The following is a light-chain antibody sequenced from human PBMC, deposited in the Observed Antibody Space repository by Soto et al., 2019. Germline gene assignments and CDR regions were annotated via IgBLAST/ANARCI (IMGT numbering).Light chain of an antibody. V-gene: IGLV1-44*01. CDR1: HSNIGSNR. Sequence: QSALTQPPSVSGTPGQRVTISCSGSHSNIGSNRVKWYRQFLGMAPSSLIYANDQRPSGVPDRFSGSKSGTSASLAISGLQSEDEADYYCATWDASLNGVVFGGGTKLTVL. CDR3: ATWDASLNGVV. CDR2: AND. J-gene: IGLJ2*01.